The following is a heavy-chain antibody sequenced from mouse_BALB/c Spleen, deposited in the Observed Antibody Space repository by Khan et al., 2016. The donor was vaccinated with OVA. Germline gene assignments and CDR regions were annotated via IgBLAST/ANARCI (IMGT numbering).Heavy chain of an antibody. D-gene: IGHD2-4*01. CDR3: ARRGYDYGRGALFAY. J-gene: IGHJ3*01. CDR1: GFSLNNYS. Sequence: QVQLKESGPGLVQPSQSLSITCTVSGFSLNNYSVHWVRQSPGKGLEWLGVIWSAGSTDYNEAFISRLTISKDNSRSQVFFKMNSLQPNDTAIYYCARRGYDYGRGALFAYWGQGTPVTVSA. CDR2: IWSAGST. V-gene: IGHV2-2*02.